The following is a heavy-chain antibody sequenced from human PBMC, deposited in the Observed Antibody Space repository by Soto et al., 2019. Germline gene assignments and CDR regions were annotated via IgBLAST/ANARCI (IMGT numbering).Heavy chain of an antibody. Sequence: QVRLQESGPGLVKPSQTLFLTCTVSGGSIKSGDNYWNWIRQHPGKGLEWIGNIYDSGSTYYNPSLQSLVTISGDTSRNQFSLKLTSVTAADTAVYFCVREKWDSSGYHSLPFDIWGQGTLVTVSS. CDR3: VREKWDSSGYHSLPFDI. V-gene: IGHV4-31*01. CDR2: IYDSGST. J-gene: IGHJ4*02. D-gene: IGHD3-22*01. CDR1: GGSIKSGDNY.